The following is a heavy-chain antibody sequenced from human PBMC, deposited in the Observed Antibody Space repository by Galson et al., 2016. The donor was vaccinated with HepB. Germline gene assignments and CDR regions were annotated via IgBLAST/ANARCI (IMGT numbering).Heavy chain of an antibody. V-gene: IGHV1-46*02. CDR1: GYTFNTYT. Sequence: SVKVSCKASGYTFNTYTMHWVRQAPGQGLEWMGIIKPSGGNTIYAQKFQDRITMTRDTSTSTVYMGLSSLRSEDTAVYYCARELDHSFYFDYWGQGTLLTVSS. CDR3: ARELDHSFYFDY. CDR2: IKPSGGNT. D-gene: IGHD1-14*01. J-gene: IGHJ4*02.